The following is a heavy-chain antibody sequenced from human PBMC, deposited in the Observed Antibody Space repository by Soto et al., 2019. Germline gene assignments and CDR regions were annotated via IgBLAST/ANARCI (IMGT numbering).Heavy chain of an antibody. D-gene: IGHD6-13*01. CDR2: IYYSGST. CDR3: ARRRAAAVDFDY. Sequence: PSETLSLTCTVSGGSISSYYWSWIRQPPGKGLEWIGYIYYSGSTNYNPSLKSRVTISVDTSKNQFSLKLSSVTAADTAVYYCARRRAAAVDFDYWGQGTLVTVS. V-gene: IGHV4-59*01. J-gene: IGHJ4*02. CDR1: GGSISSYY.